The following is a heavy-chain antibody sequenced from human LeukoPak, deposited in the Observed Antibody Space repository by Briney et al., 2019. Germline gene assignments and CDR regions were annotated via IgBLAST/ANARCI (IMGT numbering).Heavy chain of an antibody. Sequence: SQTLSLTCAISGDSVSSNSAAWNWIRQSPSRGLEWLGRTYYRSKWYNDYAVSVKSRITINPDTSKNQFSLQLNSVTPEDTAVYYCARGREVLRFLEWLPKDNWFDHWGQGTLVTVSS. CDR3: ARGREVLRFLEWLPKDNWFDH. CDR2: TYYRSKWYN. CDR1: GDSVSSNSAA. D-gene: IGHD3-3*01. J-gene: IGHJ5*02. V-gene: IGHV6-1*01.